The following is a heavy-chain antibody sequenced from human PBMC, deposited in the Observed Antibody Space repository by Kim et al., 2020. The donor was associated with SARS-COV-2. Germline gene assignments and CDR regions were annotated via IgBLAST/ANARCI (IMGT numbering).Heavy chain of an antibody. CDR1: GFTFNNFW. Sequence: GGSLRLSCAASGFTFNNFWVTWVRQAPGKGLEWVANINQDGGEKHYVDSVKGRFTISRDNAKNSLYLQMNSLRGEDTAPYYCEAYSNGIEDWGQGTLVIV. J-gene: IGHJ4*02. V-gene: IGHV3-7*03. CDR3: EAYSNGIED. D-gene: IGHD4-4*01. CDR2: INQDGGEK.